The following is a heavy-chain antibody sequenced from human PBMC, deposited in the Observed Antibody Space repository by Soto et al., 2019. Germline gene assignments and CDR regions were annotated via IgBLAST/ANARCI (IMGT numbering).Heavy chain of an antibody. D-gene: IGHD3-3*01. Sequence: HPSETLSLTCAVSGGSIISNYWWAWIRQSPGEGLVWVSRINSDGSSTSYADSVKGRFTISRDNAKNTLYLQMNSLRAEDTAVYYCARDRYDFWSGYYFGLSGGYYYYGMDVWGQGTTVTVSS. V-gene: IGHV3-74*01. CDR1: GGSIISNYW. CDR3: ARDRYDFWSGYYFGLSGGYYYYGMDV. CDR2: INSDGSST. J-gene: IGHJ6*02.